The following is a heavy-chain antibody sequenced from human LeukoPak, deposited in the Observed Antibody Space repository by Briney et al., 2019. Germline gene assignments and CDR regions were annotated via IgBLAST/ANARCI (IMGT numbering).Heavy chain of an antibody. CDR2: IKQDGSEK. J-gene: IGHJ4*02. V-gene: IGHV3-7*01. CDR1: GFTFSHYW. Sequence: GGSLRLSCAASGFTFSHYWMTWVRQAPGKGLEWVANIKQDGSEKYYVDSVKGRFTISRDNAKNSLYLQMNSLRAEDTAVYFWASYRYSSSCYIYWGQGTLVTVSS. D-gene: IGHD6-13*01. CDR3: ASYRYSSSCYIY.